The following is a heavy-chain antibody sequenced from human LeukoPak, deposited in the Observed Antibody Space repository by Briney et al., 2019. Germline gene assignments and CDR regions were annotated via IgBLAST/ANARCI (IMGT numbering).Heavy chain of an antibody. Sequence: GGSLRLSCAASGFTFSSYAMSWVRQAPGKGLEWVAFIRYDESNKYYADSVKGRFTISRDNSKNTLYLQMNGLRAEDTAVYYCAKDSVLRFLEWLSSHERTYYYYSMDVWGKGTTVTVSS. J-gene: IGHJ6*03. D-gene: IGHD3-3*01. V-gene: IGHV3-30*02. CDR3: AKDSVLRFLEWLSSHERTYYYYSMDV. CDR1: GFTFSSYA. CDR2: IRYDESNK.